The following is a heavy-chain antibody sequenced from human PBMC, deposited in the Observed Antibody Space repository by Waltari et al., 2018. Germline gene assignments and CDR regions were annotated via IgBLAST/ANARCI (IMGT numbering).Heavy chain of an antibody. Sequence: EVQLVESGGELVQPGGSLRLSCAASGFNFRNYGMNWVRQAPGKGRGWVSRITSDGNGTYYADTVKGRFTTSRDNSNNTVFLQMTSLRVEDTALYYCAKHQLLQAYYYSMDVWGKGTTVTVSS. D-gene: IGHD2-2*01. CDR1: GFNFRNYG. CDR2: ITSDGNGT. J-gene: IGHJ6*03. CDR3: AKHQLLQAYYYSMDV. V-gene: IGHV3-23*04.